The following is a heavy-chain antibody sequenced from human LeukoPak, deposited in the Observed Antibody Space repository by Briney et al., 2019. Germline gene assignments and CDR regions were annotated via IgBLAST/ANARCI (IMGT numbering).Heavy chain of an antibody. Sequence: ASVKVSCKASGYNFSSYGISWVRQAPGQGLEWMGGIIPNFGKTNYAQKFQGRVTITADESTSTAYMELSSLRSEDTAVYYCASLRGLLRYFDWNENWFDPWGQGTLVTVSS. CDR2: IIPNFGKT. D-gene: IGHD3-9*01. V-gene: IGHV1-69*13. J-gene: IGHJ5*02. CDR3: ASLRGLLRYFDWNENWFDP. CDR1: GYNFSSYG.